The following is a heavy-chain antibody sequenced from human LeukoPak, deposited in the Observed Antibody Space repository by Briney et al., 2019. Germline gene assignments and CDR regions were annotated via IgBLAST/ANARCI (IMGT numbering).Heavy chain of an antibody. Sequence: GGSLRLSCAASGFTFSSYAMHWVRQAPGKGLEWVAVISYDGSNKYYADSVKGRFTISRDNSKNTLYLQMNSLRAEDTAVYYCARDQYGSGSYFAHNWFDPWGQGTLVTVSS. CDR3: ARDQYGSGSYFAHNWFDP. CDR2: ISYDGSNK. CDR1: GFTFSSYA. J-gene: IGHJ5*02. V-gene: IGHV3-30-3*01. D-gene: IGHD3-10*01.